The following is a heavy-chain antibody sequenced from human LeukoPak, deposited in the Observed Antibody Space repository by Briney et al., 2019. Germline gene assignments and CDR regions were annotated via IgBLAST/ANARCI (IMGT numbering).Heavy chain of an antibody. CDR3: AHGGCGDCYFDWFDP. V-gene: IGHV2-5*01. J-gene: IGHJ5*02. D-gene: IGHD2-21*02. CDR1: GFSLSTSGVG. Sequence: SGPTLVNPTQTLTLTCTFSGFSLSTSGVGVGWIRQPPGKALEWLALIYWNDDKSYSPSLKSRLTITKDTSKNHVVLTMTNMDPVDTATYYCAHGGCGDCYFDWFDPWGQGTLVTVSS. CDR2: IYWNDDK.